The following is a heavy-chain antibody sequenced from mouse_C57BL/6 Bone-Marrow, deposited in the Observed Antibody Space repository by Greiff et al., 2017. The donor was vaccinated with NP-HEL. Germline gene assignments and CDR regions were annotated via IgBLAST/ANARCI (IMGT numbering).Heavy chain of an antibody. Sequence: QVQLQQPGAELVRPGSSVKLSCKASGYTFTSYWLDWVKQRPGQGLEWIGNIYPSDSETHYNQKFKEKATLTVEKSSSTAYMQLSSLTSEDSAVYYCARGDYYGSSYLFAYWGQGTLVTVSA. D-gene: IGHD1-1*01. V-gene: IGHV1-61*01. CDR1: GYTFTSYW. CDR2: IYPSDSET. CDR3: ARGDYYGSSYLFAY. J-gene: IGHJ3*01.